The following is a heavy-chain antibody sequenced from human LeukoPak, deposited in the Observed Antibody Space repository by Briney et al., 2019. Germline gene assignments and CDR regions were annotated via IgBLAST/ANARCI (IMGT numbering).Heavy chain of an antibody. CDR3: ARDSGARIYFDY. CDR2: IYYSGST. D-gene: IGHD1-26*01. CDR1: GGSISSYY. Sequence: SETLSLTCTVSGGSISSYYWSWIRQPPGKGLEWIGYIYYSGSTNYNPSLKSRVTISEDTSKNQFSLKLSSVTAADTAVYYCARDSGARIYFDYWGQGTLVTVSS. J-gene: IGHJ4*02. V-gene: IGHV4-59*01.